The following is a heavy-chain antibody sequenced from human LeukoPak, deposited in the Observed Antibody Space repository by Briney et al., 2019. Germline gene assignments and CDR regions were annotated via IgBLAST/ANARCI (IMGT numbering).Heavy chain of an antibody. CDR2: ISSSGSTI. D-gene: IGHD6-19*01. J-gene: IGHJ5*02. CDR1: GFTFSSYE. Sequence: PGGSLRLSCAASGFTFSSYEMNWVRQAPGKGLEWVSYISSSGSTIYYADSVKGRFTISRDNAKNSVYLQMNSLRAEDTAVYYCVRSPLEAGYCFDPWGQGTLVTVSS. V-gene: IGHV3-48*03. CDR3: VRSPLEAGYCFDP.